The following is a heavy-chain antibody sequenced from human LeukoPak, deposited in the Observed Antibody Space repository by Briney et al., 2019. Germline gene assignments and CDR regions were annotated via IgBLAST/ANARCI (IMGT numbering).Heavy chain of an antibody. Sequence: SETLSLTCAVYGGSFSGYYWSWIRQPPGKGLEWIGKINHSGSTNYNPSLKSRVVISVDTSKNQFSLKLSSVTAADTAVYYCAGVRALVIAARPLLYWGQGTLVTVSS. V-gene: IGHV4-34*01. CDR2: INHSGST. CDR3: AGVRALVIAARPLLY. CDR1: GGSFSGYY. J-gene: IGHJ4*02. D-gene: IGHD2-15*01.